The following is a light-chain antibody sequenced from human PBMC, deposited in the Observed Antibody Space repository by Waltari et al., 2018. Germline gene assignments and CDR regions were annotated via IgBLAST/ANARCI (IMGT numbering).Light chain of an antibody. CDR3: QSYDNSLSGSGI. V-gene: IGLV1-40*01. J-gene: IGLJ2*01. Sequence: QSVLTQPPSVSGAPGQRVTISCTGSNSNIGAGYDVHWYQQLPGTAPKLPIYGNSNRPAGVPDRFSGSKSGTSASLDITGLQAEDEADYYCQSYDNSLSGSGIFGGGTKLTVL. CDR2: GNS. CDR1: NSNIGAGYD.